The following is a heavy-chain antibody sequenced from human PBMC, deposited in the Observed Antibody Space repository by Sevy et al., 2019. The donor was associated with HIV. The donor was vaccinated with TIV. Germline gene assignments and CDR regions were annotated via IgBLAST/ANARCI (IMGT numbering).Heavy chain of an antibody. CDR1: GFTVSNYW. Sequence: GGSLRLSCVASGFTVSNYWMNWVRQAPGMGLEWVAKIKEDGKETYYVDSLKGRFTISRDNAKNSLYLQMTSLRAEDTAVYYCARDKNSAMVTPFDFWGQGTLVTVSS. CDR3: ARDKNSAMVTPFDF. CDR2: IKEDGKET. V-gene: IGHV3-7*03. J-gene: IGHJ4*02. D-gene: IGHD5-18*01.